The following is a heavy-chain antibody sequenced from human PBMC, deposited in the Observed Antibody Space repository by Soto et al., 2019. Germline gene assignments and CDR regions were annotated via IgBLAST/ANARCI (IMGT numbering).Heavy chain of an antibody. Sequence: QVQLQASGPGLVKPSGTLSLTCTVSGDSVSSNNWWNWVRQSPGKGLDWIGETHPTGNSNYHPSLKSRVTISVDTSKNQFSLILTSVTVADTAVYFCARVRAGCSRASCSLDDWGRGTLVTVSS. J-gene: IGHJ4*02. CDR2: THPTGNS. CDR1: GDSVSSNNW. CDR3: ARVRAGCSRASCSLDD. D-gene: IGHD2-2*01. V-gene: IGHV4-4*02.